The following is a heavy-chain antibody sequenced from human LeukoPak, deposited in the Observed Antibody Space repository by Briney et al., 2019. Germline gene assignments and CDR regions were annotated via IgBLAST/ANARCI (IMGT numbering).Heavy chain of an antibody. D-gene: IGHD2-8*01. Sequence: PSETLSLTCTVSGGSIRSSSYYWGWIRQPPGKVLEWIGSIYYSGSTYYNPSLKSRVTISVDTSKNQFSLKLSSVTAADTAVYYCASERYCTNGVCRKPSYFDYWGQGTLVTVSS. CDR2: IYYSGST. CDR3: ASERYCTNGVCRKPSYFDY. CDR1: GGSIRSSSYY. V-gene: IGHV4-39*01. J-gene: IGHJ4*02.